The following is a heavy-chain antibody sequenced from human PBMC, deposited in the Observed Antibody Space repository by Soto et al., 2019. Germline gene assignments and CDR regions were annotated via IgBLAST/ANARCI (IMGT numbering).Heavy chain of an antibody. Sequence: GPGPLNTTEALSLTSTVSGGSISSGDYYWSWIRQPPGKGLEWIGYIYYSGSTYYNPSLKSRVTISVDTSKNQFSLKLSSVTAADTAVYYCARAFWDGDYWYFDLWGRGTLVTVSS. CDR1: GGSISSGDYY. D-gene: IGHD4-17*01. V-gene: IGHV4-30-4*01. CDR2: IYYSGST. CDR3: ARAFWDGDYWYFDL. J-gene: IGHJ2*01.